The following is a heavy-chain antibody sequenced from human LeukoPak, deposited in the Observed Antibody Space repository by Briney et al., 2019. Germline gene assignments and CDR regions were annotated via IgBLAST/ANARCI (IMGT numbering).Heavy chain of an antibody. CDR2: IYYSGST. J-gene: IGHJ4*02. V-gene: IGHV4-39*01. CDR1: GGSISSSSYY. D-gene: IGHD3-3*01. CDR3: ARHVRAIDYDFWSGYRSYFDY. Sequence: SETLSLTCTVSGGSISSSSYYWGWIRQPPGKGLEWIGSIYYSGSTYYNPSLKSRVTISVDTSKNQFSLKLSSVTAADTAVYYCARHVRAIDYDFWSGYRSYFDYWGQGTLVTVSS.